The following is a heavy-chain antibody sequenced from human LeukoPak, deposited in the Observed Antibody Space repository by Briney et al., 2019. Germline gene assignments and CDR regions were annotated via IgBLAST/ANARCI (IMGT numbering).Heavy chain of an antibody. Sequence: PSETLSLTCTVSGGAISGYVWSCIRQPPGKGLEWIGYINYSGATKYNFSLKSRVTISVDRSKNQFSLILSSVTAADTAVYYCARRLDYDSSLCDAFDIWGQGTMVTVSS. CDR1: GGAISGYV. CDR2: INYSGAT. J-gene: IGHJ3*02. CDR3: ARRLDYDSSLCDAFDI. D-gene: IGHD3-22*01. V-gene: IGHV4-59*01.